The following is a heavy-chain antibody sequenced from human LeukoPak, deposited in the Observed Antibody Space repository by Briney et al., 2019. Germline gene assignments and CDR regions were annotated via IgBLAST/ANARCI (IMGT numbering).Heavy chain of an antibody. CDR1: GFTLSNYW. Sequence: GGSLRLSCVASGFTLSNYWMHWVRQAPGKGLAWVSRINRDGSITNYAESVRGRFTISRDNGRNTLDLQMNSLRADDAAVYYCVRDPFLSGDYWGLGTLVTVSS. CDR2: INRDGSIT. CDR3: VRDPFLSGDY. D-gene: IGHD3-3*01. J-gene: IGHJ4*02. V-gene: IGHV3-74*01.